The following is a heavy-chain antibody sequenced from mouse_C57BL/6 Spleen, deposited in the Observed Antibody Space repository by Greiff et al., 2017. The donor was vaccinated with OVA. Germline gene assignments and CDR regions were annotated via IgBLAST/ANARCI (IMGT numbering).Heavy chain of an antibody. Sequence: QVQLQQPGAELVKPGASVKMSCKASGYTFTSYWITWLKPRPGQGLAWIGDIYPGSGSTNYNEKFKSKATLTVDTSSSTAYMQLSSLTSEDAAVYYCARGNWDRYFDVWGTGTTGTVSS. CDR1: GYTFTSYW. J-gene: IGHJ1*03. V-gene: IGHV1-55*01. CDR3: ARGNWDRYFDV. D-gene: IGHD4-1*01. CDR2: IYPGSGST.